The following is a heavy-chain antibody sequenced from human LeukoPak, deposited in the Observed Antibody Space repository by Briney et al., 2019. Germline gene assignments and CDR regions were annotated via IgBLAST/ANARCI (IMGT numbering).Heavy chain of an antibody. CDR2: INHSGST. Sequence: KPSETLSLTCAVYGGSFSGYYWSWIRQPPGKGLEWIGEINHSGSTNYNPSLKSRVTISVDTSKNQFSLKLSSVTAADTAVYYCARGPYYYDSSGYYLYYFDYWGQGTLVTVSS. J-gene: IGHJ4*02. D-gene: IGHD3-22*01. V-gene: IGHV4-34*01. CDR3: ARGPYYYDSSGYYLYYFDY. CDR1: GGSFSGYY.